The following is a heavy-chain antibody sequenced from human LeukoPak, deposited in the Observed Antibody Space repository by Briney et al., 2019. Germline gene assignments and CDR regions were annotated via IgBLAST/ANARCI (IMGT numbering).Heavy chain of an antibody. CDR2: ISGSGGST. D-gene: IGHD4-23*01. CDR1: GFTFSSYA. V-gene: IGHV3-23*01. J-gene: IGHJ6*02. Sequence: GSLRLSCAASGFTFSSYAMSWVRQAPGKGLEWVSAISGSGGSTYYADSVKGRFTISRDNSKNTLYLQMNSLRAEDTAVYYCAKDRVHGGNYYYYYYGMDVWGQGTTVTVSS. CDR3: AKDRVHGGNYYYYYYGMDV.